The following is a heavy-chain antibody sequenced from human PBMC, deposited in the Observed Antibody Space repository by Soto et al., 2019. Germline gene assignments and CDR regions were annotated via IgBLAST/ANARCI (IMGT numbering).Heavy chain of an antibody. CDR2: IYYSGST. J-gene: IGHJ4*02. V-gene: IGHV4-31*03. CDR3: ARGVIEYDSSGYYPYYFDY. Sequence: LSLTCTVSGGSISSGGYYWSWIRQHPGKGLEWIGYIYYSGSTYYNPSLKSRVTISVDTSKNQFSLKLSSVTAADTAVYYCARGVIEYDSSGYYPYYFDYWGQGTLVTVSS. CDR1: GGSISSGGYY. D-gene: IGHD3-22*01.